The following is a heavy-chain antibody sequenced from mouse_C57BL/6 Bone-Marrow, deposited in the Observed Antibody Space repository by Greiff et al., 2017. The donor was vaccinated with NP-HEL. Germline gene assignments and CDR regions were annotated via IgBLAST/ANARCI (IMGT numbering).Heavy chain of an antibody. CDR3: ARRHYDGSSRYYFDY. CDR2: IYPRSGNT. Sequence: VKLMESGAELARPGASVKLSCKASGYTFTSYGISWVKQRTGQGLEWIGEIYPRSGNTYYNEKFKGKATLTADKSSSTAYMELRSLTSEDSAVYFCARRHYDGSSRYYFDYWGQGTTLTVSS. J-gene: IGHJ2*01. CDR1: GYTFTSYG. V-gene: IGHV1-81*01. D-gene: IGHD1-1*01.